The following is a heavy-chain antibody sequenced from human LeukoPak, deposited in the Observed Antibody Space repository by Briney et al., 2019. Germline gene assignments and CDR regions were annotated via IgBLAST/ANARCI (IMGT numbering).Heavy chain of an antibody. CDR2: ISSSSSYI. V-gene: IGHV3-21*01. J-gene: IGHJ4*02. Sequence: GGSLRLSCAASGFTFSSYSMNWVRQAPGKGLEWVSSISSSSSYIYYADSVKGRFSISRDNAKNSLYLQMNSLRAEDTAVYYCARARIVGALDYWGQGTLVTVSS. D-gene: IGHD1-26*01. CDR1: GFTFSSYS. CDR3: ARARIVGALDY.